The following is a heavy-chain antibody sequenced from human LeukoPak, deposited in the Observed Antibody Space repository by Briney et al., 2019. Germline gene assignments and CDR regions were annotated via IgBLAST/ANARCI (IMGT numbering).Heavy chain of an antibody. CDR3: ARDYQGGYGDKTVDY. J-gene: IGHJ4*02. CDR2: IYYSGST. D-gene: IGHD5-18*01. Sequence: SETLSLTCTVSGGSISGYYWSWIRQPPGKGLEWIGSIYYSGSTYYNPSLKSRVTISVDTSKNQFSLKLSSVTAADTAVYYCARDYQGGYGDKTVDYWGQGTLVTVSS. CDR1: GGSISGYY. V-gene: IGHV4-39*07.